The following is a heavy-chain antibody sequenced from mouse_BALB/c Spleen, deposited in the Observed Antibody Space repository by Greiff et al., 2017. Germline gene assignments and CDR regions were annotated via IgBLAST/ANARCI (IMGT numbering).Heavy chain of an antibody. CDR1: GFTFTDYY. Sequence: DVHLVESGGGLVQPGGSLRLSCATSGFTFTDYYMSWVRQPPGKALEWLGFIRNKANGYTTEYSASVKGRFTISRDNSQSILYLQMNTLRAEDSATYYCARDYDWYFDVWGAGTTVTVSS. CDR2: IRNKANGYTT. J-gene: IGHJ1*01. CDR3: ARDYDWYFDV. V-gene: IGHV7-3*02.